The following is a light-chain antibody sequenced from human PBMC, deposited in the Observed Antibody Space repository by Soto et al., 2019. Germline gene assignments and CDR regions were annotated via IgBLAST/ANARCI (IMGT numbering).Light chain of an antibody. Sequence: EIVLTQSPGTLSLSPGERPTLSVRASQSVSSSYLAWYQQKHGQAPRLXIYGASSRATGIPDRFSGSGSGTDFTLTISRLEPEDFAVYYCQQYGSSTGTFGQGTKVDIK. V-gene: IGKV3-20*01. CDR3: QQYGSSTGT. CDR2: GAS. J-gene: IGKJ1*01. CDR1: QSVSSSY.